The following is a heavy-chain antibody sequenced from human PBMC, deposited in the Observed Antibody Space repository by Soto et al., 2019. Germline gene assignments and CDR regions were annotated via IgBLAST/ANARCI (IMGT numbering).Heavy chain of an antibody. Sequence: SVKISCKASGGTFSNYGINWVRQAPGQGLEWMGGVIPLFGAANYAQKFQGRVTITADASTSMVYMQLSSLRSEDTAVYYCAREQHDPYDASGYYFNWFDPWGQGTMVTVSS. V-gene: IGHV1-69*13. CDR3: AREQHDPYDASGYYFNWFDP. D-gene: IGHD3-22*01. J-gene: IGHJ5*02. CDR2: VIPLFGAA. CDR1: GGTFSNYG.